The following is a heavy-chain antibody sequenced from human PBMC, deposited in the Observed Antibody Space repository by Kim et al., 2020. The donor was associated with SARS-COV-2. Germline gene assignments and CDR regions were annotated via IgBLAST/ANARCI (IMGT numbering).Heavy chain of an antibody. D-gene: IGHD3-10*01. CDR2: SAT. CDR3: ARQSAGAFDY. V-gene: IGHV3-74*01. Sequence: SATTYADSVKGRFTFSRDNDKNTVYVQMNSLRTEDTAVYYCARQSAGAFDYWGQGTLVTVSS. J-gene: IGHJ4*02.